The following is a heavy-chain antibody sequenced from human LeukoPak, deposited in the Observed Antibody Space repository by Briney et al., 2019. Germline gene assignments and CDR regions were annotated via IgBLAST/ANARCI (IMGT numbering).Heavy chain of an antibody. V-gene: IGHV4-59*08. CDR2: IYYSGNT. CDR3: ARHSADCTGTSCYLFDP. D-gene: IGHD2-2*01. J-gene: IGHJ5*02. Sequence: SETLSLTCTVSGGSIRSFYWSWIRQPPGKGLEWIGYIYYSGNTNYNPSLESRVTISVDTSKNQFSLKLRTVTAADTAVYYCARHSADCTGTSCYLFDPWGQGTLVTVSS. CDR1: GGSIRSFY.